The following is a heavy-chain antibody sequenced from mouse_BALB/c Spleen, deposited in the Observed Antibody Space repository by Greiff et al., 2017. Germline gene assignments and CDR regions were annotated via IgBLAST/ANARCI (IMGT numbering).Heavy chain of an antibody. D-gene: IGHD2-4*01. CDR3: ARSMIKGPWFAY. V-gene: IGHV1-14*01. CDR1: GYTFTSYV. CDR2: INPYNDGT. J-gene: IGHJ3*01. Sequence: VHVKQSGPELVKPGASVKMSCKASGYTFTSYVMHWVKQKPGQGLEWIGYINPYNDGTKYNEKFKGKATLTSDKSSSTAYMELSSLTSEDSAVYYCARSMIKGPWFAYWGQGTLVTVSA.